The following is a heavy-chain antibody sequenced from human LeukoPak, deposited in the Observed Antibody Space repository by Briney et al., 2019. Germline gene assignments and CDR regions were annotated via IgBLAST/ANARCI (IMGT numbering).Heavy chain of an antibody. V-gene: IGHV3-48*01. CDR3: ARAAKDIVATITEFDY. D-gene: IGHD5-12*01. J-gene: IGHJ4*02. CDR1: GFTFSSYS. Sequence: LSGESLRLFCAASGFTFSSYSMNWVRQAPGKGLEWDSYISSSSSTIYYADSVKGRFTISRDNAKNSLYLQINSLRAEDTAVYYCARAAKDIVATITEFDYWGQGTLVTVSS. CDR2: ISSSSSTI.